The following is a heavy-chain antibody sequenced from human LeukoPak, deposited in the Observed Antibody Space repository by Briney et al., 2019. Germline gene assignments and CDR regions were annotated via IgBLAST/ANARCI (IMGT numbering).Heavy chain of an antibody. J-gene: IGHJ4*02. CDR3: ARVGNYYFDY. Sequence: SQTLSLTCAISGDSVSSKSAGWNWIRQSPSRGLEWLGRTYYRSKWYSEYAVSVKSRITINSDTSKNQLSLQLNSVAPEDTAVYYCARVGNYYFDYWGQGTLVTVSS. D-gene: IGHD1-26*01. CDR1: GDSVSSKSAG. CDR2: TYYRSKWYS. V-gene: IGHV6-1*01.